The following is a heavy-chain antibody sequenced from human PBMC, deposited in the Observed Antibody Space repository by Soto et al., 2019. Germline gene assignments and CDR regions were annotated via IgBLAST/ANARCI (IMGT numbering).Heavy chain of an antibody. V-gene: IGHV3-15*07. D-gene: IGHD3-3*01. J-gene: IGHJ6*02. CDR1: GFTFSNAW. CDR2: IKSKTDGGTT. CDR3: PTPPPYYDFWSGYVSYGMDV. Sequence: GGSLRLSCAASGFTFSNAWMNWVRQAPGKGLEWVGRIKSKTDGGTTDYAAPVKGRFTISRDDSKNTLYLQMNSLKTEATAVYYCPTPPPYYDFWSGYVSYGMDVWGQGTTVTVSS.